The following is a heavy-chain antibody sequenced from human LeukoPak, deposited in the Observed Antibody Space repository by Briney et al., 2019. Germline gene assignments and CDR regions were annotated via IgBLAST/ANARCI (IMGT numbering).Heavy chain of an antibody. CDR3: AKQNSDYYGSGSYPGAYYYMDV. J-gene: IGHJ6*03. V-gene: IGHV3-23*01. CDR1: GFTFSSYG. D-gene: IGHD3-10*01. Sequence: PGGTLRLSCAASGFTFSSYGMSWVRQAPGKGLEWVSAISGSGGSTYYADSVKGRFTISRDNSKNTLYLQMNSLRAEDTAVYYCAKQNSDYYGSGSYPGAYYYMDVWGKGTTVTISS. CDR2: ISGSGGST.